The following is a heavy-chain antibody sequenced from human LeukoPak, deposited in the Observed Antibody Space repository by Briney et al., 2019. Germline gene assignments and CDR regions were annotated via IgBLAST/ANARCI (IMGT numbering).Heavy chain of an antibody. Sequence: GGSLRLSCAASGFILSNYRMNWVRQAPGKGLEWVSYISSSGNSREYADSVKGRFTISRDNSKNTLYLQMNSLRAEDTAVYYCAKNPYDSSGYYVDYWGQGTLVTVSS. D-gene: IGHD3-22*01. CDR1: GFILSNYR. CDR3: AKNPYDSSGYYVDY. V-gene: IGHV3-48*01. CDR2: ISSSGNSR. J-gene: IGHJ4*02.